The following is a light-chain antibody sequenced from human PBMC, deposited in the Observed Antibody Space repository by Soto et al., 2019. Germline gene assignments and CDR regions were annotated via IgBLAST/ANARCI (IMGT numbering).Light chain of an antibody. CDR3: QQSYNTPWT. CDR1: PSISSY. J-gene: IGKJ1*01. Sequence: DIQMTQSPSSLSASVGDRVTITCRASPSISSYLNWYQQKPGKAPKLLIYAASSLQSGVPSRFSGRGSGTHFTLAISSLQPEDFATYYCQQSYNTPWTFGQGTTVEI. V-gene: IGKV1-39*01. CDR2: AAS.